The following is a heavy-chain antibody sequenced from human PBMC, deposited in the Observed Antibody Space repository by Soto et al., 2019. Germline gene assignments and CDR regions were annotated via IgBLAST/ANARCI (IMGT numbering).Heavy chain of an antibody. V-gene: IGHV1-18*01. CDR3: ARVRGTWDIVATIDY. CDR2: ISAYNGNT. Sequence: ASVNVSCKASGYTFTSYGISWVRQAPGQGLEWMGWISAYNGNTNYAQKLQGRVTMTTDTSTSTAYMELRSLRSDDTAVYYCARVRGTWDIVATIDYWGQGTLVTVSS. D-gene: IGHD5-12*01. CDR1: GYTFTSYG. J-gene: IGHJ4*02.